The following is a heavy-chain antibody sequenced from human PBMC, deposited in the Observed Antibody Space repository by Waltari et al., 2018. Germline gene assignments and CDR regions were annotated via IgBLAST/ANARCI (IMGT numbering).Heavy chain of an antibody. D-gene: IGHD6-13*01. CDR2: ISGRSTGA. CDR1: GFIFRSNA. J-gene: IGHJ5*02. Sequence: EEQVLESGGALVHPGGSLRLSCAAYGFIFRSNALSWARQAPGKGLEWVSLISGRSTGAYYADSVKGRFTISRDNSKNTLYLQMNSLRVEDTAVYYCAKFGHGLGISNTWSNNWFDPWGQGTLVTVSS. CDR3: AKFGHGLGISNTWSNNWFDP. V-gene: IGHV3-23*01.